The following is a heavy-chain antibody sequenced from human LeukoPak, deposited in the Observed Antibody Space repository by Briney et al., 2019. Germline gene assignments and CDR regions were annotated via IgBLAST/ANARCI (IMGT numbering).Heavy chain of an antibody. CDR1: GFSLSTSGVG. CDR2: IYWNDDK. V-gene: IGHV2-5*01. Sequence: SGPTLVNPTQTLTLTCTFSGFSLSTSGVGLGWIRQPPGKALEWLALIYWNDDKRYSPSLKSRLTITKDTSKNQVVLTMTNMDPVDTATYYCAHSYQLPPHNWFDPWGQGTLVTVSS. D-gene: IGHD2-2*01. J-gene: IGHJ5*02. CDR3: AHSYQLPPHNWFDP.